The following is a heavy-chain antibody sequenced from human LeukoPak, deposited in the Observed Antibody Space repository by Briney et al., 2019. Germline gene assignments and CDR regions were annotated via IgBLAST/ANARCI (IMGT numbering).Heavy chain of an antibody. CDR1: GGSFSGYY. CDR3: ARLSTSYYIEY. D-gene: IGHD2-2*01. Sequence: SETLSLTCAVHGGSFSGYYWSWIRQPPGKGLEWIGEINHSGSTNYNPSLKSRLTISVDTSKNQFSLKLSSVTAADTDVYYCARLSTSYYIEYWGQGTLVTVSS. V-gene: IGHV4-34*01. CDR2: INHSGST. J-gene: IGHJ4*02.